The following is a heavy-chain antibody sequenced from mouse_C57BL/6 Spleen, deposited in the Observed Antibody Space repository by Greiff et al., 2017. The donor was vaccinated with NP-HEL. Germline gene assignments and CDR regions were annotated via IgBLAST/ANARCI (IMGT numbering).Heavy chain of an antibody. Sequence: QVQLQQSGAELAKPGASVKLSCKASGYTFTSYWMHWVNQRPGQGLEWIGYINPSSGYTKYNQKFKDKATVTADKTSSTAYMQLSSLTYEDSAVYYCARGDWDRDYWGQGTTLTVSS. CDR1: GYTFTSYW. V-gene: IGHV1-7*01. CDR3: ARGDWDRDY. J-gene: IGHJ2*01. CDR2: INPSSGYT. D-gene: IGHD4-1*01.